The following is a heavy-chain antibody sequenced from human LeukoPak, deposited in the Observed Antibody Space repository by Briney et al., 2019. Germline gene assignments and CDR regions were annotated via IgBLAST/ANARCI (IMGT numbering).Heavy chain of an antibody. CDR3: ARHLGYCSSTSCYPFWEP. J-gene: IGHJ5*02. CDR2: IYYSGNT. V-gene: IGHV4-59*08. CDR1: GGSISNYY. Sequence: PSETLSLTCTVSGGSISNYYWSWIRQPPGKRLEWIGYIYYSGNTNYNPSLKSRVTISVDTSKNQLSLKLRSVTAADTAVYYCARHLGYCSSTSCYPFWEPWGQGTLVTVSS. D-gene: IGHD2-2*01.